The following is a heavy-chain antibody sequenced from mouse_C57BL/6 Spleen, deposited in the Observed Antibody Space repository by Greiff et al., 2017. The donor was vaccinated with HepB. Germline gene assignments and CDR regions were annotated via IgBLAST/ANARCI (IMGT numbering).Heavy chain of an antibody. CDR2: IDPANGNT. CDR3: ASLVYFYSSSYVGYAMDY. Sequence: EVKLQESVAELVRPGASVKLSCTASGFNIKNTYMHWVKQRPEQGLEWIGRIDPANGNTKYAPKFQGKATITADTSSNTAYLQLSSLTSEDTAIYYCASLVYFYSSSYVGYAMDYWGQGTSVTVSS. D-gene: IGHD1-1*01. V-gene: IGHV14-3*01. CDR1: GFNIKNTY. J-gene: IGHJ4*01.